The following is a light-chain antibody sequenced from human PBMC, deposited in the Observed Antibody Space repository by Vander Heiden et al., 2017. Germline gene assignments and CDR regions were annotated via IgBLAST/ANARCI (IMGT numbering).Light chain of an antibody. CDR1: QSVSSN. Sequence: EIVMTHSPATLSVSRGERAPLSCRARQSVSSNLAWYQQTPGQAPRLLIYGASTRATGSPARFSGSGSGTDFTLTISSLQSGDFAIYYCQQYNNWPWTFGQGTKVEIK. CDR2: GAS. V-gene: IGKV3-15*01. J-gene: IGKJ1*01. CDR3: QQYNNWPWT.